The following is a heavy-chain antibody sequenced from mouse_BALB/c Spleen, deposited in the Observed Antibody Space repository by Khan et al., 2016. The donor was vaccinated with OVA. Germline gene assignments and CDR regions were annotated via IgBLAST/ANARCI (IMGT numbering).Heavy chain of an antibody. CDR2: IYYSGTI. CDR3: ARDYGSRYWYFDV. D-gene: IGHD1-1*01. CDR1: GISITTGNYR. Sequence: EVQLQESGPGLVKPSQTVSLTCTVTGISITTGNYRWSWIRQFPGNKLEWIGNIYYSGTITYNPSLTSRTTITRASSKNRFFLEMNSMTAEDTATYDCARDYGSRYWYFDVWGEGTTVTVAA. J-gene: IGHJ1*01. V-gene: IGHV3-5*02.